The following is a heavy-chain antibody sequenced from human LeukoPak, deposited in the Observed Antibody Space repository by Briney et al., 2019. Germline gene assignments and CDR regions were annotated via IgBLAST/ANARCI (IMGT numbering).Heavy chain of an antibody. CDR3: ARDRITMVRARSFYGMDV. V-gene: IGHV4-31*03. CDR2: IYYSGST. CDR1: GGSISSGGYY. D-gene: IGHD3-10*01. Sequence: ALSLTCTVSGGSISSGGYYWSWIRQHPGKCLEWIGYIYYSGSTYYNPSLKSRVTMSVGTSKNQFSLKLSSVTAADTAVYYCARDRITMVRARSFYGMDVWGQGTTVTVSS. J-gene: IGHJ6*02.